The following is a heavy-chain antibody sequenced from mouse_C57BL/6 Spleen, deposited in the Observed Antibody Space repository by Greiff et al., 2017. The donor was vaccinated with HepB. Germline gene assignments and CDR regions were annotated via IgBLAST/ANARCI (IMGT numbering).Heavy chain of an antibody. CDR3: ARSTVITTVVAPYFDV. CDR1: GYTFTSYW. J-gene: IGHJ1*03. CDR2: INPSNGGT. D-gene: IGHD1-1*01. V-gene: IGHV1-53*01. Sequence: QVQLQQPGTELVKPGASVKLSCKASGYTFTSYWMHWVKQRPGQGLEWIGNINPSNGGTKYNEKFKSKATLTVDKSSSTAYMQLSSLTSEDSAVYYCARSTVITTVVAPYFDVWGTGTTVTVSS.